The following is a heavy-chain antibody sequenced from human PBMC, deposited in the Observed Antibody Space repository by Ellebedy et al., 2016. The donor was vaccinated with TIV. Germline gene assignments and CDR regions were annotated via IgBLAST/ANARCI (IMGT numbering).Heavy chain of an antibody. Sequence: GESLKISCAASGFTFSSYSMNWVRQAPGKGLEWVSSITGSSSYIYYADSLKGRFTISRDNAKNSLYLQMNSLRAEDTAVYYCARGYYDSSGYYKWFNPWGQGTLVTVSS. D-gene: IGHD3-22*01. V-gene: IGHV3-21*01. CDR1: GFTFSSYS. J-gene: IGHJ5*02. CDR2: ITGSSSYI. CDR3: ARGYYDSSGYYKWFNP.